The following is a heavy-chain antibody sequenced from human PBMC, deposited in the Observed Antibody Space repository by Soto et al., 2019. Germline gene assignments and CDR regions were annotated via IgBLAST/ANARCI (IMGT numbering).Heavy chain of an antibody. J-gene: IGHJ4*02. CDR2: IIPIFGTA. CDR3: ARDYYGSGSYYNRGLFDY. CDR1: GGTFSIYA. Sequence: SSVRGYCKSSGGTFSIYAISWVRQAPGQGLEWMGGIIPIFGTANYAQKFQGRVTITADKSTGTAYMELSSLRSEDTAVYYCARDYYGSGSYYNRGLFDYWGQGNLVTVSS. D-gene: IGHD3-10*01. V-gene: IGHV1-69*06.